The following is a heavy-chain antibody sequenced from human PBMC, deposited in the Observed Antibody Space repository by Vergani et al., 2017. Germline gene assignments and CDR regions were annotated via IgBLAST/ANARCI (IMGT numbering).Heavy chain of an antibody. J-gene: IGHJ1*01. CDR1: GFTSSYYG. CDR3: ATKSCGTPGCQIGYFRE. V-gene: IGHV3-30*03. D-gene: IGHD1-1*01. Sequence: QVHLVESGGGVVQPGRSLRLSCVVSGFTSSYYGMHWVRQAPGKGLEWVAVISYDGTQKYYADSVKGRFTISRDNSKSTLYLQMNSLRTEDTAVYYCATKSCGTPGCQIGYFREWGPGTLGTVFS. CDR2: ISYDGTQK.